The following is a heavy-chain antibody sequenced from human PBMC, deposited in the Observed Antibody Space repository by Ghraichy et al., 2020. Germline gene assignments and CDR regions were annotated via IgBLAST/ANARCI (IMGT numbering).Heavy chain of an antibody. CDR2: INHSGST. Sequence: SETLSLTCAVYGGSFSGYYWSWIRQPPGKGLEWIGEINHSGSTNYNPSLKSRVTISVDTSKNQFSLKLSSVTAADTAVYYCARGRGRGGYCSGGSCYSPPYYYYGMDVWGQGTTVTVSS. J-gene: IGHJ6*02. D-gene: IGHD2-15*01. V-gene: IGHV4-34*01. CDR3: ARGRGRGGYCSGGSCYSPPYYYYGMDV. CDR1: GGSFSGYY.